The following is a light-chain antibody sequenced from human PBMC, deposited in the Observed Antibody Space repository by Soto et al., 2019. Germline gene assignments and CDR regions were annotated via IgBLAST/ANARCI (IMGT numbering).Light chain of an antibody. CDR3: QHYGSSPET. Sequence: EIVLTQSPGTLSLSPGERATLSCRASQSVSSNYLAWYQQKPGQAPRLLIYGASSRATGIPDRFSGIGSGTDFTLTISRLEPEDFAVYYCQHYGSSPETFGQGTKVDIK. J-gene: IGKJ1*01. CDR2: GAS. V-gene: IGKV3-20*01. CDR1: QSVSSNY.